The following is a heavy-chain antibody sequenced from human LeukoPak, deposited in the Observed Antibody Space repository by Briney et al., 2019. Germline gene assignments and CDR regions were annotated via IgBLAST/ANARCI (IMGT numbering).Heavy chain of an antibody. Sequence: GGSLRLSCAASGFTFSSYAMSWVRQAPGKWLEWVSVICGSGGSTYYADSVKGRFTISRDNSKNTLYLQMNSLRAEDTAVYYCAKDYYYDSSGYPGGAFDIWGQGTMVTVSS. CDR1: GFTFSSYA. CDR2: ICGSGGST. V-gene: IGHV3-23*01. CDR3: AKDYYYDSSGYPGGAFDI. J-gene: IGHJ3*02. D-gene: IGHD3-22*01.